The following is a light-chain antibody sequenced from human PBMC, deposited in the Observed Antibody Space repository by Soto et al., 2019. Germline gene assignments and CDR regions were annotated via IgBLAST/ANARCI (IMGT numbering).Light chain of an antibody. Sequence: ENVLTQSPATLSLSPGERATLSCRASQSVSSYLAWYQQKPGQAPRLLIYDASNRATGIPARFSGSGSGTDFTLTISSLEPEDFAVYYCQQRSKWPRTFGPGTKVDIK. V-gene: IGKV3-11*01. CDR3: QQRSKWPRT. CDR1: QSVSSY. J-gene: IGKJ3*01. CDR2: DAS.